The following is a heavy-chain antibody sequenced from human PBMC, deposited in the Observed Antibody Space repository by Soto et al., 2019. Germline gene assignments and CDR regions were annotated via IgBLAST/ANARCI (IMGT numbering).Heavy chain of an antibody. D-gene: IGHD3-22*01. CDR3: ARALYYDGSGLLY. J-gene: IGHJ4*02. CDR1: GGSISSGDFY. Sequence: SETLSLTCTVSGGSISSGDFYWNWIRQPPGGALEWIGYIYYTDNTYYNPSLESRVTISVDTSKNQVSLKLSSVTAADTALYYCARALYYDGSGLLYWGQGILVTVSS. V-gene: IGHV4-30-4*01. CDR2: IYYTDNT.